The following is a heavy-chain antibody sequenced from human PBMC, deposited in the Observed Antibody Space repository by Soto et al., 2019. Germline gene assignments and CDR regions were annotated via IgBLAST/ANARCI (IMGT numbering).Heavy chain of an antibody. CDR1: GFTFSSFW. D-gene: IGHD2-8*02. J-gene: IGHJ4*02. Sequence: EVQLVESGGGLIQPGGSLRLSCAASGFTFSSFWMNWVRQVPGKGPVWLSRVSPDGRSTNYAGSVQGRFTISRDNAKNTVFLQMNSLGVEDTAVYYCVRDLRYCGGGVCSSWGRGTLVTVSS. CDR2: VSPDGRST. CDR3: VRDLRYCGGGVCSS. V-gene: IGHV3-74*01.